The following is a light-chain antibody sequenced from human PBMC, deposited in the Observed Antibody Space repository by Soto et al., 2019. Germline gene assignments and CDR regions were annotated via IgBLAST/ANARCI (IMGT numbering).Light chain of an antibody. CDR2: GNS. J-gene: IGLJ1*01. Sequence: QSVLTQPPSVSGAPGQRVTISCTGSSSNIGAGSDVHWYQQLPGTAPKLLIYGNSNRPSGVPDRFSGSKSGTSASLAITGLQAEDEADYYCQPYDSSLSGYVFGSGTKLTVL. CDR1: SSNIGAGSD. CDR3: QPYDSSLSGYV. V-gene: IGLV1-40*01.